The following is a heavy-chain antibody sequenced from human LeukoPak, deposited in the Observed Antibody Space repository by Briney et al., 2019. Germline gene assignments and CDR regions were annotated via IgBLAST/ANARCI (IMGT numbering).Heavy chain of an antibody. J-gene: IGHJ4*02. D-gene: IGHD3-22*01. Sequence: SVKVSCKASGFTFTSSATQWVRQARGQRLEWIGWIVVGSGNTNYAQKFQERVTITRDMSTSTAYMELTSLRSEDTAVYYCAADLNYYDSSGSGDYWGQGTLVTVSS. CDR1: GFTFTSSA. CDR2: IVVGSGNT. CDR3: AADLNYYDSSGSGDY. V-gene: IGHV1-58*02.